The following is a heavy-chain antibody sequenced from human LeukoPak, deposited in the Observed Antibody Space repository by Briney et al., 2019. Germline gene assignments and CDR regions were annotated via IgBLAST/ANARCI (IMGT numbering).Heavy chain of an antibody. CDR3: ARENGSGSRGLDF. Sequence: SETLSLTCTVSAGSISNYVWSWIRQPAGKGLEWIGRIYTSGTTNYSPSLKGRVTMSVDTSTNQFSLKLTSVTAADTAVYYCARENGSGSRGLDFWGQGTLVTVSS. CDR1: AGSISNYV. V-gene: IGHV4-4*07. D-gene: IGHD3-10*01. CDR2: IYTSGTT. J-gene: IGHJ4*02.